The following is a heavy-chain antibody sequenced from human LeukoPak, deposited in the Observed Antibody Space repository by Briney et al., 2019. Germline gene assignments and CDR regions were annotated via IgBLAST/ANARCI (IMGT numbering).Heavy chain of an antibody. Sequence: SETLSLTRTVSGGSISSSSYYWAWIRQPPGKGLEWIGRIYYSGSTYYNPSLKSRVTISVDTSKNQFSLKLSSVTAADTAVYYCARRSMYNFDFWGQGTLATVSS. CDR2: IYYSGST. CDR3: ARRSMYNFDF. J-gene: IGHJ4*02. V-gene: IGHV4-39*01. D-gene: IGHD6-6*01. CDR1: GGSISSSSYY.